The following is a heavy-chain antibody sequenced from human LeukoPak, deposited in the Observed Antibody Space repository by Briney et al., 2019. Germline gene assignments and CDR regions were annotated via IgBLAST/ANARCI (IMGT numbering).Heavy chain of an antibody. Sequence: PGGSLRLSCAASGFTFSSYAMSWVRQAPGKGLEWVSAISGSGGSTYYADSVKGRFTISRDNSKNTLYLQMNSLRAEDTAVYYCARRGRPATPRGSEFDYWGQGTLVTVSS. CDR1: GFTFSSYA. V-gene: IGHV3-23*01. CDR3: ARRGRPATPRGSEFDY. J-gene: IGHJ4*02. CDR2: ISGSGGST.